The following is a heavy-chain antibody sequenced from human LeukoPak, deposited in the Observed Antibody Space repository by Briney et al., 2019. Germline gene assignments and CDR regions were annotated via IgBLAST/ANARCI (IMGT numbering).Heavy chain of an antibody. V-gene: IGHV3-23*01. Sequence: PGGSLRLSCAASGFTFSSYAMSWVRQAPGKGLEWVSAISGSGGSTYYADSVKGRFTISRDNSKNTLYLQMNSLRAEDTAVYYCARDHVHNWNDAEPFDPWGQGTLVTVSS. CDR2: ISGSGGST. CDR3: ARDHVHNWNDAEPFDP. J-gene: IGHJ5*02. CDR1: GFTFSSYA. D-gene: IGHD1-20*01.